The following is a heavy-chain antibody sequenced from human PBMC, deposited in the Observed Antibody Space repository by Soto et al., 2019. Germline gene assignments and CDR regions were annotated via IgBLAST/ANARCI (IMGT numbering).Heavy chain of an antibody. CDR1: GYSFTGYY. CDR3: AVVYGNDGFDI. Sequence: GASVKVSCKASGYSFTGYYMHCVRQAPGQGLEWMGWINPNSGGTNYAQKFQGRVTMTRDTSISTAYMELSSLRSDDTAVYYCAVVYGNDGFDIWGQGTMVTVSS. CDR2: INPNSGGT. V-gene: IGHV1-2*02. D-gene: IGHD4-4*01. J-gene: IGHJ3*02.